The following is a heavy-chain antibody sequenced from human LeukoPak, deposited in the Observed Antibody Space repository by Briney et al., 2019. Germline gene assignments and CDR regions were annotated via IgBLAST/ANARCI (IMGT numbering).Heavy chain of an antibody. V-gene: IGHV4-59*01. CDR1: CGSMSILY. CDR2: VYYSGST. D-gene: IGHD5-24*01. CDR3: TRLSGISRDGHYYYGMDV. J-gene: IGHJ6*04. Sequence: ETVSLICTVSCGSMSILYWSWTRQPPGEGLEWIGYVYYSGSTQHKPSLQSRVTMSVDTSKSHFSLKPISVTAADTAVYYCTRLSGISRDGHYYYGMDVWGKGTTVTVSS.